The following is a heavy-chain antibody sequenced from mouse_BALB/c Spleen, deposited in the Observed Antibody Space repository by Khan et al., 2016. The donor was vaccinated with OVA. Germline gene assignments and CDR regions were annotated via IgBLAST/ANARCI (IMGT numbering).Heavy chain of an antibody. Sequence: QVQLQQSGAELAKPGASVKMSCKASGYTFTTYWMHWVKQRPGQGLEWIGYINPSSGYTDYNEKFKDKATLSADKSSSTAYMQLSRLTSEDSAVYYCARDRIDYWGQGNTLTVSS. CDR2: INPSSGYT. CDR1: GYTFTTYW. J-gene: IGHJ2*01. V-gene: IGHV1-7*01. CDR3: ARDRIDY.